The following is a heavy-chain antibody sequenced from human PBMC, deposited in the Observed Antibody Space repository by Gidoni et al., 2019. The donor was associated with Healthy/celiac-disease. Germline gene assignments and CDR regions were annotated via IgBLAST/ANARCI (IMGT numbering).Heavy chain of an antibody. CDR3: ARDFYGSGSYYTTHFDY. J-gene: IGHJ4*02. D-gene: IGHD3-10*01. CDR2: IWYDGSNK. Sequence: QVQLVESGGGVVQPGRSLRPSCAASGFPLRSLGMHWVRQAPGKGLEWVAVIWYDGSNKYYADSVKGRFTISRDNSKNTLYLQMNSLRAEDTAVYYCARDFYGSGSYYTTHFDYWGQGTLVTVSS. V-gene: IGHV3-33*01. CDR1: GFPLRSLG.